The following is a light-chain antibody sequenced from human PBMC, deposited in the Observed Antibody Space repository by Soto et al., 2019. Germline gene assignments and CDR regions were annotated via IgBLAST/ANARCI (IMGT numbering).Light chain of an antibody. CDR1: SSDVGTYIL. CDR3: SSYAGTYIRYV. V-gene: IGLV2-11*01. CDR2: DVN. Sequence: QSVLTQPRSVSGSPGQSVTISCTGTSSDVGTYILVSWYQQPPGKAPKLLIYDVNKRPSGVPDRFSGSKSGNTASLTISGLQAEDEADYYCSSYAGTYIRYVFGTGTKVTVL. J-gene: IGLJ1*01.